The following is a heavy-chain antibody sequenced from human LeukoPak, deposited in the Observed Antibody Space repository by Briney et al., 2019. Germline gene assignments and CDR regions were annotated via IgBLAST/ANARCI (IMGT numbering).Heavy chain of an antibody. Sequence: GASVKVSCKASGGTFSSYAISWVRQAPGQGLEWMGGIIPIFGTANYAQKFQGRVTITTDESTSTAYMELSRLRSDDTAVYYCAREESDAFDIWGQGTMVTVSS. CDR2: IIPIFGTA. V-gene: IGHV1-69*05. CDR3: AREESDAFDI. J-gene: IGHJ3*02. CDR1: GGTFSSYA.